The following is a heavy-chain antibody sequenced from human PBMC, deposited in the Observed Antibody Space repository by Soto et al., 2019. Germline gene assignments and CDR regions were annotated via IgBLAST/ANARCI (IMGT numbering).Heavy chain of an antibody. CDR2: ISSDSSII. D-gene: IGHD6-13*01. Sequence: PGGSLRLSCAASGFTFSAYSMNWVRQAPGRGLEWVSYISSDSSIIYYADSVKGRFTISRDNAKNSLYLQMNSLRDEDAAVYYCARVAAAGLDPWGQGTLVTVPQ. CDR1: GFTFSAYS. CDR3: ARVAAAGLDP. J-gene: IGHJ5*02. V-gene: IGHV3-48*02.